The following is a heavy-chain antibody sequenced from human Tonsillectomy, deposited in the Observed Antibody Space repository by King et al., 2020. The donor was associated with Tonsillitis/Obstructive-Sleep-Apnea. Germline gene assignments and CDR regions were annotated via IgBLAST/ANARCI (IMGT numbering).Heavy chain of an antibody. CDR1: GFTFINYA. J-gene: IGHJ4*02. V-gene: IGHV3-23*04. CDR2: VSTRVNT. CDR3: AKRQSKACDY. Sequence: VQLVESGGNLVQPGGSLRLSCAASGFTFINYAMSWVRQAPGKGLEWGSTVSTRVNTYYPDSVKGRFTVFRDNSKNTLYLQMNSLRAEDTAVYYCAKRQSKACDYWGQGTLVTVSS.